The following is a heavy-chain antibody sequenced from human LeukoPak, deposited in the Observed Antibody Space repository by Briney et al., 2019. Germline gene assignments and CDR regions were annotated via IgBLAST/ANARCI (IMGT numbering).Heavy chain of an antibody. V-gene: IGHV3-23*01. CDR3: ARGTPRTLYYFDY. J-gene: IGHJ4*02. Sequence: GRFTISRDNSKNTLYLQMSSLRAEDTAVYYCARGTPRTLYYFDYWGQGTLVTVSS. D-gene: IGHD1-1*01.